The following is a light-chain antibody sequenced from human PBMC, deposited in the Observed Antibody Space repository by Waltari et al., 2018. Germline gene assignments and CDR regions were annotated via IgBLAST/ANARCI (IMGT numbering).Light chain of an antibody. V-gene: IGLV3-21*04. CDR2: DDS. Sequence: SYVVTQSPSVSVAPGETARITCGGDNIGSKSVHWYQQRPGQAPVLVIADDSDRPAGIPERVSGSNSGNTATLTISWVEAEDDADYYCLVWHSTIDHQGVFGGGTKLTVL. CDR3: LVWHSTIDHQGV. J-gene: IGLJ2*01. CDR1: NIGSKS.